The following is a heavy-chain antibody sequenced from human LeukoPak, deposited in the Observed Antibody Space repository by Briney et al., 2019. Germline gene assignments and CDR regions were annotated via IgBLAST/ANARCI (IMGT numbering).Heavy chain of an antibody. CDR1: GFSFSSYG. Sequence: GGSLRLSCAASGFSFSSYGMHWVRQAPGKGLEWVAVIWYDGSNKYYADSVKGRFTISRDNSKNTVYLQMNSLRAGDTAVYYCARDNSGMDVWGQGTTVTVSS. CDR2: IWYDGSNK. V-gene: IGHV3-33*01. D-gene: IGHD4-23*01. J-gene: IGHJ6*02. CDR3: ARDNSGMDV.